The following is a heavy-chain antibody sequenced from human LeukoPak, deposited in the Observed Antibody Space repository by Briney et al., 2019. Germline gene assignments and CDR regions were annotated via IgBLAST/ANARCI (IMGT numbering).Heavy chain of an antibody. Sequence: GGSLRLSCAASGFIFDEYGMSWVRQAPGKGLEWVAVISYDGSNKYYADSVKGRFTISRDNSKNTLYLQMNSLRAEDTAVYYCAKLGYSYGGGRGPYFDYWGQGTLVTVSS. CDR1: GFIFDEYG. V-gene: IGHV3-30*18. CDR3: AKLGYSYGGGRGPYFDY. CDR2: ISYDGSNK. D-gene: IGHD5-18*01. J-gene: IGHJ4*02.